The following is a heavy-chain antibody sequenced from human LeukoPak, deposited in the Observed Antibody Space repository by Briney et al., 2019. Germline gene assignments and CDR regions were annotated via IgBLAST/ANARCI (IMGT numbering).Heavy chain of an antibody. CDR3: VRDDYDSGTAKGYFQH. D-gene: IGHD3-10*01. V-gene: IGHV4-59*01. CDR2: IYYTGST. Sequence: PSETLSLTCAVSGGSLSSYYWSWIRQPPGAGPEWIGYIYYTGSTNYNPSLKSRVTISLDSSTNQCSLNLNSLTTADTAVYFCVRDDYDSGTAKGYFQHWGQGILVTVSS. CDR1: GGSLSSYY. J-gene: IGHJ1*01.